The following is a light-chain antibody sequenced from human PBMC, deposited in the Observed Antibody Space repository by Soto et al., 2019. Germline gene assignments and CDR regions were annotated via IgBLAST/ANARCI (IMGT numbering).Light chain of an antibody. CDR3: TSYTSSSTLV. CDR1: SSDVGGYNF. J-gene: IGLJ2*01. CDR2: EVS. V-gene: IGLV2-14*01. Sequence: QSALTQPASVSGSPGQSITISCTESSSDVGGYNFVSWYQQHPGKAPKLMIYEVSNRPSGVSTRFSGSKSGNTASLTISGLRAEDEADYYCTSYTSSSTLVFGGGTKLTVL.